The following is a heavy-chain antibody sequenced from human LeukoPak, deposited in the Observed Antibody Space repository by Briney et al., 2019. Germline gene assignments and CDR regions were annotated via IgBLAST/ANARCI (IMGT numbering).Heavy chain of an antibody. V-gene: IGHV4-39*07. CDR1: GGSISNSRDY. D-gene: IGHD3-22*01. Sequence: TPSETLSLTCTVSGGSISNSRDYWAWIRQPPGKGLEWIANIYYSGSTYYSPSLKSRVTISVDTSKNQFSLKLSSVTAADTAVYYCARGDYYDSSGYLDYWGQGTLVTVSS. CDR3: ARGDYYDSSGYLDY. CDR2: IYYSGST. J-gene: IGHJ4*02.